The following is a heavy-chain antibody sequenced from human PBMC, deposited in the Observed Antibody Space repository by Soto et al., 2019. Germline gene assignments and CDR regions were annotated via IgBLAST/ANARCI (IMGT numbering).Heavy chain of an antibody. CDR3: AKRGSQWLDRAYDY. D-gene: IGHD6-19*01. V-gene: IGHV3-23*01. CDR2: ISGSGDST. CDR1: GFTFSSYA. J-gene: IGHJ4*02. Sequence: GGSLRLSCAASGFTFSSYAMNWVRQAPGKGLEWVSGISGSGDSTSYADSVKGRFTISRDNSKNTLYLQMTSLRAEDTALYYCAKRGSQWLDRAYDYWGQGTLVTVSS.